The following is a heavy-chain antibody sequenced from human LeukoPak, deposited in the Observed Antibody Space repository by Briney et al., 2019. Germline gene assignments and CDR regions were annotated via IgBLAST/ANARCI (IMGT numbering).Heavy chain of an antibody. CDR1: GGSISSYY. CDR3: ARVHAMVQGVIDY. CDR2: IYYSGST. J-gene: IGHJ4*02. D-gene: IGHD3-10*01. V-gene: IGHV4-59*01. Sequence: PSEAVSLTCTVSGGSISSYYWSWIRQPPGKGLEWIGYIYYSGSTNYNPSLKSRVTISVDTSKNLFSLKLSSVTAADTAVYYCARVHAMVQGVIDYWGQGTLVTV.